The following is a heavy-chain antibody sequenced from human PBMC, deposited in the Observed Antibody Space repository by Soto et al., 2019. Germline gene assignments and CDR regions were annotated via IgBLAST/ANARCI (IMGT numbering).Heavy chain of an antibody. CDR1: GFTFSSYN. Sequence: GGSLGLGCVVSGFTFSSYNMHWVRQAPGEGLEWVAVISFDGANTFYADSVKGRFTISRDISRDTLYPQMSRLRVEDTAIYYCARDGYNRGGFDYWGQGTLVTVSS. V-gene: IGHV3-30-3*01. CDR2: ISFDGANT. D-gene: IGHD3-10*01. CDR3: ARDGYNRGGFDY. J-gene: IGHJ4*02.